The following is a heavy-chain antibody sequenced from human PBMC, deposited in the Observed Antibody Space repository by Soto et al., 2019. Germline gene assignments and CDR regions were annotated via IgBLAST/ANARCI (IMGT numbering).Heavy chain of an antibody. CDR3: ARESEDLTSTFDY. J-gene: IGHJ4*02. CDR1: GFTFTRYS. V-gene: IGHV3-21*06. CDR2: ISSTTNYI. Sequence: EVQLVESGGGLVQPGGSLRLSCAASGFTFTRYSMNWVRQAPGKGLEWVSAISSTTNYIYYAASMKGRFTTSRDNAKISLYLEMNSLRAEDTAVYYCARESEDLTSTFDYWGQGTLVTVSS.